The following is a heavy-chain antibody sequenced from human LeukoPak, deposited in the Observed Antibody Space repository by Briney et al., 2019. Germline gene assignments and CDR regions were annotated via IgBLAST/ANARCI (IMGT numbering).Heavy chain of an antibody. J-gene: IGHJ6*03. D-gene: IGHD6-13*01. CDR3: ARGGQHPAKYYYYYYMDV. Sequence: SVKVSCKASGGTFSSYAISWVRQAPGQGLEWMGGIIPIFGTANYAQKFQGRVTITTDESTCTAYMELSSLRSEDTAVYYCARGGQHPAKYYYYYYMDVWGKGTTVTVSS. CDR2: IIPIFGTA. V-gene: IGHV1-69*05. CDR1: GGTFSSYA.